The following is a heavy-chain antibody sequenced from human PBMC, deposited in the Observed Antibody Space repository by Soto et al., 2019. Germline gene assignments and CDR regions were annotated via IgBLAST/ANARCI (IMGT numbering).Heavy chain of an antibody. D-gene: IGHD2-15*01. CDR1: GGTFSSYT. Sequence: QVQLVQSGAEVKKPGSSVKVSCKASGGTFSSYTISWVRQAPGQGLEWMGRIIPILGIATYAQKFQGRVTITADKSTSTAYMELSSLRSEDTAVYYCARDSGYCTGGSCQTEEPIDYWGQGTLVTVSS. V-gene: IGHV1-69*08. CDR2: IIPILGIA. CDR3: ARDSGYCTGGSCQTEEPIDY. J-gene: IGHJ4*02.